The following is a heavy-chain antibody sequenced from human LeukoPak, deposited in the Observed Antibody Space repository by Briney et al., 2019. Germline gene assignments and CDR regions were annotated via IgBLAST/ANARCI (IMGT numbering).Heavy chain of an antibody. Sequence: GASVKVSCEASGYTFTSYYIHWVRQAPGQGLEWMGIINPSGGSTTYSQKFQGRVTMTRDTSTSTVYIDLSSLRSEDTAVYYCARRLSSDYADYWGQGTLVTVSS. CDR2: INPSGGST. V-gene: IGHV1-46*01. D-gene: IGHD3-22*01. J-gene: IGHJ4*02. CDR3: ARRLSSDYADY. CDR1: GYTFTSYY.